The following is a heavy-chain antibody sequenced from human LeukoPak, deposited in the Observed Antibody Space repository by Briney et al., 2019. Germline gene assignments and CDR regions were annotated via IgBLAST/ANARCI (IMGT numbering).Heavy chain of an antibody. CDR1: AVSIISYY. D-gene: IGHD5-24*01. V-gene: IGHV4-59*01. Sequence: PSETLSLTCTVSAVSIISYYWSWIRQPPGKGLEWVGHISYTGNTNYNPSLKSRVTISVDRPRNQVSLKLTSVTAADTAVYYCARAGDGYNSYYYMDVWGKGTTVTVSS. CDR2: ISYTGNT. CDR3: ARAGDGYNSYYYMDV. J-gene: IGHJ6*03.